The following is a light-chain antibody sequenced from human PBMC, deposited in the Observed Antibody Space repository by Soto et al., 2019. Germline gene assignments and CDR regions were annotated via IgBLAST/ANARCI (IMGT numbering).Light chain of an antibody. CDR2: RAS. V-gene: IGKV3-20*01. Sequence: EIVLTQSPDTLSLSPGERATLSCRASQSVSSSFLAWYHQKPGQAPRLLIYRASSRATGIPDRFTGSGSGTDFTLTIFRLEPEDFAVYYCQQYESSPLTFGGGTKVEIK. CDR1: QSVSSSF. J-gene: IGKJ4*01. CDR3: QQYESSPLT.